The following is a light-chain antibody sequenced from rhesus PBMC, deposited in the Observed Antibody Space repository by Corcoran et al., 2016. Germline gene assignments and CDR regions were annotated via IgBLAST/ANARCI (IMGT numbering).Light chain of an antibody. CDR2: EVN. Sequence: QAALTQPRSVSGSPGQSVTISCTGASSDIGGYNYVSWYQQHPGTAPKLMIYEVNKRPSGVSDRFSGSKSGNTASLTISGLQAEDESDYYCSSYACNSFVFGSGTKLTVL. V-gene: IGLV2-32*02. CDR3: SSYACNSFV. J-gene: IGLJ6*01. CDR1: SSDIGGYNY.